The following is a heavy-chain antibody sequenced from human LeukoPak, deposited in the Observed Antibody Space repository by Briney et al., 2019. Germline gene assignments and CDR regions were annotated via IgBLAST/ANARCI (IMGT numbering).Heavy chain of an antibody. CDR2: IKSKTNGGTT. V-gene: IGHV3-15*01. CDR1: GFTFSNAW. Sequence: GGSLRLSCAASGFTFSNAWMSWVRQAPGKGLEWVGRIKSKTNGGTTDYAAPVKGRFTISGDDSKNTLYLQMNSLKSEDTAVYYCTTIRGFCGGRSCLGYWGQGTLVTVSS. D-gene: IGHD2-15*01. CDR3: TTIRGFCGGRSCLGY. J-gene: IGHJ4*02.